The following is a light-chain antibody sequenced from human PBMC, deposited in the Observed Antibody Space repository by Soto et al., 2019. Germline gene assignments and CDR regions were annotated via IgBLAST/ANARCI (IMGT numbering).Light chain of an antibody. CDR3: SSYAGSNNAYV. CDR1: SSDVGGYNY. V-gene: IGLV2-8*01. CDR2: EVS. J-gene: IGLJ1*01. Sequence: QSVLTQPPSAFWSPGQSVTISCTGTSSDVGGYNYVSWYQQHPGKAPKLMIYEVSKRPSGVPDRFSGSKSGNTASLTVSGLQAEDEAEYYCSSYAGSNNAYVFGTGTKSPS.